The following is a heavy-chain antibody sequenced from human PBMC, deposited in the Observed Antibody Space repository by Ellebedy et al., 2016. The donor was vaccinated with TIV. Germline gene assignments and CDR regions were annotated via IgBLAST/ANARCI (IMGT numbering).Heavy chain of an antibody. CDR1: GYTFTSYG. D-gene: IGHD3-22*01. V-gene: IGHV1-18*01. Sequence: ASVKVSCKASGYTFTSYGISWVRQAPGQGLEWMGWISAYNGNTNYAQKLQGRVTMTTDTSTSTAYMELRSLRSDDTAVYYCARVRYYDSSGYYYYYYYGMDVWGQGTTVTVSS. CDR2: ISAYNGNT. J-gene: IGHJ6*02. CDR3: ARVRYYDSSGYYYYYYYGMDV.